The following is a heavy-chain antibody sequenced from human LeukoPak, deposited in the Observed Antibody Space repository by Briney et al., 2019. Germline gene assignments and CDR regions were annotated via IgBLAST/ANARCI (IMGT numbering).Heavy chain of an antibody. Sequence: ASVQVSCKASGYTFTSYDINWVRQATGQGLEWMGWMNPNSGNTGYAQKFQGRVTMTRNTSISTAYMELSSLRSEDTAVYYCARSNMVRGVIISRPLDYWGQGTLVTVSS. J-gene: IGHJ4*02. D-gene: IGHD3-10*01. CDR2: MNPNSGNT. CDR1: GYTFTSYD. CDR3: ARSNMVRGVIISRPLDY. V-gene: IGHV1-8*01.